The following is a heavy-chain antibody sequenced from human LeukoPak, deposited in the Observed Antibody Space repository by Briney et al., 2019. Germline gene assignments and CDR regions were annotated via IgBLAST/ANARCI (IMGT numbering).Heavy chain of an antibody. CDR1: GFTFSSYW. Sequence: PGGSLRLSCAASGFTFSSYWMSWVRQALGKGLEWVANIKQDGSEKYYVDSVKGRFTISRDNAKNSLYLQMNSLRAEDTAVYYCARISYSSSLAIFDYWGQGTLVTVSP. V-gene: IGHV3-7*01. J-gene: IGHJ4*02. D-gene: IGHD6-13*01. CDR2: IKQDGSEK. CDR3: ARISYSSSLAIFDY.